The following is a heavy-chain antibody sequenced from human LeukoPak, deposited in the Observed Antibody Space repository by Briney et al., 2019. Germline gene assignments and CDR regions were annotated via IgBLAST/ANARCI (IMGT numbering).Heavy chain of an antibody. CDR3: ARLSAYYYGSYFYYYMDV. CDR2: ISYDESFK. V-gene: IGHV3-30*03. D-gene: IGHD3-10*01. J-gene: IGHJ6*03. CDR1: GFTFSSYG. Sequence: HAGRSLRLSCAASGFTFSSYGMHWVRQAPGKGLEWVAVISYDESFKYYSDSVKGRFTISRDNSKNSLYLQMNSLRAEDTALYYCARLSAYYYGSYFYYYMDVWGKGTTVTVSS.